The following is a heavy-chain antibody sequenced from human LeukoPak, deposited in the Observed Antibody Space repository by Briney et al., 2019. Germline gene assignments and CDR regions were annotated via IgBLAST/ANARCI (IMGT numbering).Heavy chain of an antibody. D-gene: IGHD3-22*01. J-gene: IGHJ4*02. CDR2: IYYSGST. V-gene: IGHV4-4*03. CDR1: GGSISSSNW. Sequence: PGTLSLTCAVSGGSISSSNWWSWVRQPPGKGREGIGSIYYSGSTYYNPSLESRVTISVDTSKNQFSLKLSSVTAADTAVYYCARRGRRGDSSGYPYFDYWGQGTLVTVSS. CDR3: ARRGRRGDSSGYPYFDY.